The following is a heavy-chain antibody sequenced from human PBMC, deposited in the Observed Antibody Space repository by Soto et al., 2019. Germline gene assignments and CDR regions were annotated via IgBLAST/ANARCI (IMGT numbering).Heavy chain of an antibody. D-gene: IGHD3-10*01. CDR1: GYVFISYG. V-gene: IGHV1-18*04. J-gene: IGHJ4*02. Sequence: ASVKVSCKASGYVFISYGISWVRQAPGQGLEWMGWISRHNGNTNYAQKFQGRVTMTTDAPTSTAYMELRSLRSDDTAVYYCVRDLDGSGSYYTDYWGQGTLVTVSA. CDR3: VRDLDGSGSYYTDY. CDR2: ISRHNGNT.